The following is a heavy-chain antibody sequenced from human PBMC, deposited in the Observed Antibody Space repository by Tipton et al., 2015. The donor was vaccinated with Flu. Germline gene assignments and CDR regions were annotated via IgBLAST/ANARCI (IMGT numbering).Heavy chain of an antibody. CDR1: GFTFSSYS. CDR3: ARDPSYAYGGNIRDYYYGMDV. D-gene: IGHD4-23*01. CDR2: ISSSSSYI. J-gene: IGHJ6*02. Sequence: SLRLSCAASGFTFSSYSMNWVRQAPGKGLEWVSSISSSSSYIYYADSVKGRFTISRDNAKNSLYLQMNSLRAEDTAVYYCARDPSYAYGGNIRDYYYGMDVWGQGTTVTVSS. V-gene: IGHV3-21*01.